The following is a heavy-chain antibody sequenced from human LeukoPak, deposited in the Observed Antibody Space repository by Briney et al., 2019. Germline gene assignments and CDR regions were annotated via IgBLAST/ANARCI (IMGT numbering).Heavy chain of an antibody. Sequence: PGGSLRLSCAASGFTFSSYGMHWVRQAPGKGLEWVAVISYDGSNKYYADSVKGRFTISRDNSKNTLYLQMNSLRAEDTAVYYCAKDLNSYGFTFDYWGQGTLVTVSS. D-gene: IGHD5-18*01. V-gene: IGHV3-30*18. CDR3: AKDLNSYGFTFDY. CDR2: ISYDGSNK. J-gene: IGHJ4*02. CDR1: GFTFSSYG.